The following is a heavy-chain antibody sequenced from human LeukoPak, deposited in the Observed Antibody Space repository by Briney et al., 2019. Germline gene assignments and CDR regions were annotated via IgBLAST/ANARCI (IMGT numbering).Heavy chain of an antibody. V-gene: IGHV3-30*02. CDR2: IRYDGSNK. D-gene: IGHD2-8*02. J-gene: IGHJ3*01. CDR1: GFTFNTYA. Sequence: GGSLRLSCAASGFTFNTYALSWVRQAPGKGLEWVAFIRYDGSNKYYADSVKGRFTISRDNSKNTLYLQMNSLRAEDTAVYYCAKVTGGWSWGQGTMVTVSS. CDR3: AKVTGGWS.